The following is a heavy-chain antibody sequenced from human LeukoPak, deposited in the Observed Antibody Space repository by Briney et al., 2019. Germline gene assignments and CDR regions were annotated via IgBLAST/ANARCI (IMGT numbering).Heavy chain of an antibody. CDR3: ARHTDSSGYYPYYFDY. Sequence: SETLSLTCTVSGGSISSSSYYWGWIRQPPGKGLEWIGSIYYSGSTYYNPSLKSRVTISVDTSKNQFSLKLSSVTAADTAVCYCARHTDSSGYYPYYFDYWGQGTLVTVSS. J-gene: IGHJ4*02. D-gene: IGHD3-22*01. V-gene: IGHV4-39*01. CDR1: GGSISSSSYY. CDR2: IYYSGST.